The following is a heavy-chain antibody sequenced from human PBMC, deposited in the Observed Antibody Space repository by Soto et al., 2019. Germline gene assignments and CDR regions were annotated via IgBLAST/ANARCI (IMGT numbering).Heavy chain of an antibody. J-gene: IGHJ4*02. D-gene: IGHD5-18*01. Sequence: SETLSLTCTVSGGSISSSSYYWGWIRQPPGKGLEWIGSIYYSGSTYYNPSLKSRVTISVETSKNQFSLKLSSVTAADTAVYYCARAQIYGYFPHNPNFDYWGQGTLVTVSS. V-gene: IGHV4-39*01. CDR2: IYYSGST. CDR3: ARAQIYGYFPHNPNFDY. CDR1: GGSISSSSYY.